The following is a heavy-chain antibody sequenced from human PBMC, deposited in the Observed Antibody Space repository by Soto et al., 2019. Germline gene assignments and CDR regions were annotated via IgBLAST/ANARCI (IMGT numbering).Heavy chain of an antibody. CDR1: GGSISSSSNH. V-gene: IGHV4-39*01. D-gene: IGHD4-17*01. CDR3: ATHPPYGPLDH. CDR2: IYYSENT. J-gene: IGHJ4*02. Sequence: SETLSLTCRVSGGSISSSSNHWGSIRQPPGKGLEWIGNIYYSENTYYNPSLKSRVTISVDTSKNQFSLRLTSVTAADTAVYYCATHPPYGPLDHWGQGTLVTVSS.